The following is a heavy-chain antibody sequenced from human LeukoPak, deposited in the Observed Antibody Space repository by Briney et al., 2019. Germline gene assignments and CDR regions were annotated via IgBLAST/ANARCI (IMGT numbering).Heavy chain of an antibody. V-gene: IGHV2-5*02. Sequence: SGPTLVKPTQTLTLTCTFSGFSLSTSGVGVGWIRQPPGKALEWLALIYWDDDKRYSPSLKSRLTITKDTSKNQVVLTMTNMDPVDTATYYCAHRSSSSRAPYYYYYYGMDVWGQGTTVTVSS. CDR1: GFSLSTSGVG. D-gene: IGHD6-13*01. CDR3: AHRSSSSRAPYYYYYYGMDV. J-gene: IGHJ6*02. CDR2: IYWDDDK.